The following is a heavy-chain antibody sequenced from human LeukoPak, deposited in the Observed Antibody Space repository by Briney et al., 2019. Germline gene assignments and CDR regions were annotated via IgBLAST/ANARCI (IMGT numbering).Heavy chain of an antibody. CDR1: GFPFSSYW. Sequence: GGSLRLSCAASGFPFSSYWMSWVRQAPGKGLEWVANIKQDGSEKNYVDSVKGRFTISRDNAKNSLYLQVNSLRAEDTAVYYCARDRIAAAGAIIYWGQGALVTVSS. J-gene: IGHJ4*02. V-gene: IGHV3-7*01. D-gene: IGHD6-13*01. CDR2: IKQDGSEK. CDR3: ARDRIAAAGAIIY.